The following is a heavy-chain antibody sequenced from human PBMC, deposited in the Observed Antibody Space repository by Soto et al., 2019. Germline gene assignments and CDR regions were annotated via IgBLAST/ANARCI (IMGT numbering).Heavy chain of an antibody. CDR2: IYYSGST. V-gene: IGHV4-59*01. J-gene: IGHJ5*02. Sequence: TWETLSLTCTVSGGSISSYYWSWIRQPPGKGLEWIGYIYYSGSTNYNPSLKSRVTISVDTSKNQFSLKLSSVTAADTAVYYCGRALEGQVIKAEKSVTSNWFDPWGQGTLATVS. CDR1: GGSISSYY. CDR3: GRALEGQVIKAEKSVTSNWFDP. D-gene: IGHD4-17*01.